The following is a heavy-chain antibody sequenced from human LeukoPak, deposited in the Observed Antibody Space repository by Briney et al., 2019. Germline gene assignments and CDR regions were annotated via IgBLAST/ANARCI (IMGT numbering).Heavy chain of an antibody. V-gene: IGHV3-23*01. CDR3: AKDSRFLEWLPFDY. CDR1: GFTFSSYA. Sequence: TGGSLRLSCAASGFTFSSYAMSWVRQAPGKGLEWVSAISGSGGSTYYADSVKGRFTISRDNSKNTLYLQMNSLRAEDTAVYYCAKDSRFLEWLPFDYWGQGTLVTVSS. CDR2: ISGSGGST. D-gene: IGHD3-3*01. J-gene: IGHJ4*02.